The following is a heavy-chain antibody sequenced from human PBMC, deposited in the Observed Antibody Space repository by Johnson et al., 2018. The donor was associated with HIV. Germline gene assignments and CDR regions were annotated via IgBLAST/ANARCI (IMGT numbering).Heavy chain of an antibody. CDR3: AKVRRGSSWYIAFDI. Sequence: QMLLVESGGGLVKPGGSLRLSCAASGFTFSSYGMHWVRQAPGKGLEWVAFIRYDGSNKYYADSVKGRFTISRDNSKNTLYLQMNSLRAEDTAVYYCAKVRRGSSWYIAFDIWGQGTMVTVSS. J-gene: IGHJ3*02. CDR2: IRYDGSNK. D-gene: IGHD6-13*01. CDR1: GFTFSSYG. V-gene: IGHV3-30*02.